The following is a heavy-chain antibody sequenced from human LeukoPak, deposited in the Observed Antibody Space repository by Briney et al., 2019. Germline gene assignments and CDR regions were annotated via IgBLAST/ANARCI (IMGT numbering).Heavy chain of an antibody. CDR3: ARDRGSRKYQLPGWGWFDP. J-gene: IGHJ5*02. Sequence: ASVKVSCKASGYTFTSYYMHWVRQAPGQGLEWMGIINPSGGSTSYAQKFQGRVTMTRDTSTSTVYMELSSLRSEDTAVYYCARDRGSRKYQLPGWGWFDPWGQGTLVTVSS. D-gene: IGHD2-2*01. CDR2: INPSGGST. CDR1: GYTFTSYY. V-gene: IGHV1-46*01.